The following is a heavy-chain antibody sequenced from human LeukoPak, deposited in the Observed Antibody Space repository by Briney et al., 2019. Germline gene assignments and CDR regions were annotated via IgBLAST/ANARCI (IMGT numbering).Heavy chain of an antibody. D-gene: IGHD3-10*01. CDR1: GFTFSSYA. Sequence: GGSLRLSCAASGFTFSSYAMSWVRQAPGKGLEWVSAISGSGGSTYYADSVKGRFTISRDNSNNTLYLQMNSLRAEDTAVYYCAKDRGYMDSRLGFDYWGQGTLVTVSS. V-gene: IGHV3-23*01. J-gene: IGHJ4*02. CDR2: ISGSGGST. CDR3: AKDRGYMDSRLGFDY.